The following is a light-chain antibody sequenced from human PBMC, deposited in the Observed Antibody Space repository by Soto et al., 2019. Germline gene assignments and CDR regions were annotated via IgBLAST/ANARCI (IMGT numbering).Light chain of an antibody. V-gene: IGKV3-15*01. CDR1: QSVSSN. J-gene: IGKJ3*01. CDR2: GAS. Sequence: EIVMTQSPATLSVSPGERATLSCRASQSVSSNLAWYQQKPGQAPRLLIYGASTRATGIPARFSGSGSGTEFTLTISSLQSEDFAVYYCQQYNNWPPGXFGPGTKVDIK. CDR3: QQYNNWPPGX.